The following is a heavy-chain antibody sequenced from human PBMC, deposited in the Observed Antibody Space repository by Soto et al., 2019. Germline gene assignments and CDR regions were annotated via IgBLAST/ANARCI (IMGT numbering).Heavy chain of an antibody. CDR2: VIPMFGST. CDR1: GGTFRNYA. Sequence: VASVKVSCKAFGGTFRNYAICWVRQAPGQGLEWMGGVIPMFGSTNYAQKFPGRVSITADESTHTAFMELSSLRSEDTAVYYCVSRVVVACVTDIGYYYYGLDVWGQGTTVTVSS. D-gene: IGHD2-15*01. V-gene: IGHV1-69*13. CDR3: VSRVVVACVTDIGYYYYGLDV. J-gene: IGHJ6*01.